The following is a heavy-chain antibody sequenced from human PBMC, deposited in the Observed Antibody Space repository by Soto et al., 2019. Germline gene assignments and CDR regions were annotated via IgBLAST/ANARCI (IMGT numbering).Heavy chain of an antibody. CDR3: ARGRYCLTGRCFPNWFDS. J-gene: IGHJ5*01. D-gene: IGHD2-15*01. V-gene: IGHV4-4*07. Sequence: SETLSLTCTVSGGSTSSYYWSWIRQPAGKGLEWIGRIYTSGSTNYNPSLKSRVTMSVDTSKNQFSLKLSSVTAADTAVYFCARGRYCLTGRCFPNWFDSWGQGTLVTVSS. CDR1: GGSTSSYY. CDR2: IYTSGST.